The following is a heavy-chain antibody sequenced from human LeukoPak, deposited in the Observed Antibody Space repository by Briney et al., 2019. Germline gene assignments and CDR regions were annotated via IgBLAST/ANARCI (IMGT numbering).Heavy chain of an antibody. CDR2: IYHSGST. V-gene: IGHV4-4*02. CDR1: GGSISSSNW. D-gene: IGHD3-9*01. J-gene: IGHJ4*02. CDR3: ARASDDILTGYYVTYFDY. Sequence: SGTLSLTCAVSGGSISSSNWWSWVRQPPGKGLEWIGEIYHSGSTNYNPSLKSRVTISVDTSKNQFSLKLSSVTAADTAVYYCARASDDILTGYYVTYFDYWGQGTLVTVSS.